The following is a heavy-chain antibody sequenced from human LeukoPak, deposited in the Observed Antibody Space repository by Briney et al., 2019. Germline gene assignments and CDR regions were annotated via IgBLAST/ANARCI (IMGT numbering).Heavy chain of an antibody. D-gene: IGHD6-13*01. V-gene: IGHV3-23*01. CDR3: AIREPIGY. J-gene: IGHJ4*02. Sequence: GGSLRLSCAGSGFIFSNYNMNWVRQAPGKGPEWVSAISGSGDRTDYADSVRGRFTISKDNSKSTLYLQMNSLRVEDTAIYYCAIREPIGYWGQGSLVTVSP. CDR1: GFIFSNYN. CDR2: ISGSGDRT.